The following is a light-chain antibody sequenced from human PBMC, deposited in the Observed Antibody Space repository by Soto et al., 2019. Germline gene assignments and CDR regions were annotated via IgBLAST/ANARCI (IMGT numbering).Light chain of an antibody. CDR1: QSVSSSY. CDR2: GAS. CDR3: QPYGSSPT. Sequence: EIVLTQSPSTLSLSPGERATLSCRASQSVSSSYLAWYQQKPGQAPRLLIYGASSRATGIPDRFSGIGSGTDFTLTISRLEPEDFAVYYCQPYGSSPTFGQGTKVDIK. J-gene: IGKJ1*01. V-gene: IGKV3-20*01.